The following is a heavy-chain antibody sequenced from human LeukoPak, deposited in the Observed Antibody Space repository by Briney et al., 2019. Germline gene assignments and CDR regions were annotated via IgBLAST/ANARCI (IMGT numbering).Heavy chain of an antibody. Sequence: GGSLRLSCAASGFTFSTYNMNWVRQAPGKGLEWVGRSRDKGNRYTTAYAASVRGRFTISRDDSKNSLYLQMNSLKIEDTAVYYCTRLGIAPRDFDYWGQGTLVTVSS. CDR2: SRDKGNRYTT. V-gene: IGHV3-72*01. CDR1: GFTFSTYN. CDR3: TRLGIAPRDFDY. D-gene: IGHD6-6*01. J-gene: IGHJ4*02.